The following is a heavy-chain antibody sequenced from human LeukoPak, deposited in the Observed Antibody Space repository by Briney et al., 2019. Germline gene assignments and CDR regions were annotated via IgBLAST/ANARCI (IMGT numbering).Heavy chain of an antibody. D-gene: IGHD3-10*01. Sequence: ASVKVSCKASGYTFTNYDINWVRQATGQGLEWMGYMNPNSGNTGYAQKFQDRVTMTRDMSTSTVYMELSSLRSEDTAVYYCASKLWSNFDYWGQGTLVTVSS. J-gene: IGHJ4*02. CDR3: ASKLWSNFDY. V-gene: IGHV1-8*02. CDR1: GYTFTNYD. CDR2: MNPNSGNT.